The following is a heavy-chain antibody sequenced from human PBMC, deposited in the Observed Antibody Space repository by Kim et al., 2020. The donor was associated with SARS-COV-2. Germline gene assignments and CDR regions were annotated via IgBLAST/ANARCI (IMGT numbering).Heavy chain of an antibody. J-gene: IGHJ4*02. Sequence: SETLSLTCTVSGASISSSSYSWGWVRQPPGKGLEWIGSIYYSGSTYYNPSLKSRITISVATSKKQFSLYLSSVTAADSAVYYCARLGGTYYQDFDYWGQGTLVTVSS. CDR2: IYYSGST. V-gene: IGHV4-39*01. CDR1: GASISSSSYS. D-gene: IGHD1-26*01. CDR3: ARLGGTYYQDFDY.